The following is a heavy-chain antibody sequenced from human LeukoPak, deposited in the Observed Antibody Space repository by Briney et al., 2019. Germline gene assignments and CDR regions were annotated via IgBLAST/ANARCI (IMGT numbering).Heavy chain of an antibody. J-gene: IGHJ5*02. CDR3: ARVTGFEELFPYNWFDP. Sequence: SVKVSCTASGGTFSSYTISWMRQAPGQGLEWMGRIIPILGIANYAQKFQGRVTITADKSTSTAYMELSSLRSEDTAVYYCARVTGFEELFPYNWFDPWGQGTLVTVSS. V-gene: IGHV1-69*02. D-gene: IGHD3-10*01. CDR2: IIPILGIA. CDR1: GGTFSSYT.